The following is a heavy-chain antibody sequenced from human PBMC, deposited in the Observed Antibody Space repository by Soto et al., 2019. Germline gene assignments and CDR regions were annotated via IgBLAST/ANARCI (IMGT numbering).Heavy chain of an antibody. CDR1: GGSISSGGYY. CDR3: ARSSEQQLVLDY. D-gene: IGHD6-13*01. V-gene: IGHV4-31*03. CDR2: IYYSGST. Sequence: SETLSLTCTVSGGSISSGGYYWSWIRQHPGKGLEWIGYIYYSGSTYYNPSLKSRVTISVDTSKNQFSLKLSSVTAADTAVYYCARSSEQQLVLDYWGQGTLVTVSS. J-gene: IGHJ4*02.